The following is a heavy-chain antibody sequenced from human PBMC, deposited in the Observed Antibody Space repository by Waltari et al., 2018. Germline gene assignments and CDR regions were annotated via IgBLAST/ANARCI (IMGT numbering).Heavy chain of an antibody. CDR1: EFTFSSYA. CDR3: ARDYCDRTNCHGMDV. V-gene: IGHV3-30*04. J-gene: IGHJ6*02. CDR2: ISYNARNI. D-gene: IGHD3-22*01. Sequence: QVQLVESGGGVVQPGRSLRISCEASEFTFSSYAMHWVRQAPGKGWEWVAVISYNARNIYYVDSVKGRFTISRDNSKKTLYLQMNSLRAEDTAVYYCARDYCDRTNCHGMDVWGQGTTVTVSS.